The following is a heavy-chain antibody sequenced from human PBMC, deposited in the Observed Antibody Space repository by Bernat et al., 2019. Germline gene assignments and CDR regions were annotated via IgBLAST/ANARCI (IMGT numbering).Heavy chain of an antibody. CDR3: VGEIWGSHRWDY. CDR2: INTGSGAT. Sequence: QVQLVQSGAEVKKPGASVKISCKTSRYTFTSYTIHWVRQAPGQRLEWMGWINTGSGATYYSHNCQGRLTITRDTSANTAYMELTSLTSEDTAVYSCVGEIWGSHRWDYWGQGTLVTVSS. D-gene: IGHD3-16*02. J-gene: IGHJ4*02. V-gene: IGHV1-3*04. CDR1: RYTFTSYT.